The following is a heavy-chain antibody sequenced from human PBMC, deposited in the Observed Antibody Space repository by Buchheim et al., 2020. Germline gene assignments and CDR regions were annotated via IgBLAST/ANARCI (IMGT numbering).Heavy chain of an antibody. J-gene: IGHJ4*02. CDR2: ISGSGGST. V-gene: IGHV3-23*01. CDR3: AKDYRVGMATMAAIDY. D-gene: IGHD5-24*01. CDR1: GFTFSSYA. Sequence: EVQLLESGGGLVQPGGSLRLSCAASGFTFSSYAMSWVRQAPGKGLEWVSAISGSGGSTYYADSVKGRFTISRDNSKTTLYLQMNSVRAADTAVYYCAKDYRVGMATMAAIDYWGQGTL.